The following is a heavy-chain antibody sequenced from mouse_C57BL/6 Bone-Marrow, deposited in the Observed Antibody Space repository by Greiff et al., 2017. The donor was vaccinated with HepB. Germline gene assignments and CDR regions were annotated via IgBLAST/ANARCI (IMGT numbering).Heavy chain of an antibody. J-gene: IGHJ3*01. Sequence: EVKVEESGGDLVKPGGSLKLSCAASGFTFSSYGMSWVRQTPDKRLEWVATISSGGSYTYYPDSVKGRFTISRDNAKNTLYLQMSSLKSEDTAMYYCARHTIYYGYDVRVWFAYWGQGTLVTVSA. V-gene: IGHV5-6*02. CDR2: ISSGGSYT. CDR3: ARHTIYYGYDVRVWFAY. D-gene: IGHD2-2*01. CDR1: GFTFSSYG.